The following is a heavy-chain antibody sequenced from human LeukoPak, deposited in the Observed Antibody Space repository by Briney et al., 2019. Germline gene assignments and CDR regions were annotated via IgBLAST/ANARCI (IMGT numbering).Heavy chain of an antibody. CDR3: AKTLFRIAAALRWFDP. CDR1: GNYW. D-gene: IGHD6-13*01. CDR2: INSDGSWT. J-gene: IGHJ5*02. V-gene: IGHV3-74*01. Sequence: PGGSLRLSCAASGNYWMHWVRQAPGKGLVWVSHINSDGSWTSYADSVKGRFTISRDNSKNTLYLQMNSLRAEDTAVYYCAKTLFRIAAALRWFDPWGQGTLVTVSS.